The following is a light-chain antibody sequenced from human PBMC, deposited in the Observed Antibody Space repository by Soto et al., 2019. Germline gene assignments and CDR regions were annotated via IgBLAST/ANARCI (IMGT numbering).Light chain of an antibody. Sequence: DIVLTQSPATLSLSPGERATLSCRASQSVSSSYLAWYQQKPGRAPRLLIYGASSRATGIPDRFSGSGSGTDFTLTISRLEPEDFAVYYCQQYGSSRWTFGQGTKVDIK. CDR3: QQYGSSRWT. CDR1: QSVSSSY. J-gene: IGKJ1*01. V-gene: IGKV3-20*01. CDR2: GAS.